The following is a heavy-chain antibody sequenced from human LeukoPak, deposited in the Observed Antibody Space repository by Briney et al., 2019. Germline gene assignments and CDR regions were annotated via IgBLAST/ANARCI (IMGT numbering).Heavy chain of an antibody. CDR2: INHSGST. D-gene: IGHD3-22*01. CDR1: GGSFSGYY. J-gene: IGHJ4*02. V-gene: IGHV4-34*01. CDR3: ARFLKLSSGRKYYYDSSGYSYYFDC. Sequence: SETLSLTCAVYGGSFSGYYWSWIRQPPGKGLEWIGEINHSGSTNYNPSLKSRVTISVDTSKNQFSLKLSSVTAADTAVYYCARFLKLSSGRKYYYDSSGYSYYFDCWGQGTLVTVSS.